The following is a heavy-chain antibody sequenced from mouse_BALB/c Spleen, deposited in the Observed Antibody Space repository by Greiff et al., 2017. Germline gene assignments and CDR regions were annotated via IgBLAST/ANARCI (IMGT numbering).Heavy chain of an antibody. CDR1: GYAFSSYW. V-gene: IGHV1-80*01. J-gene: IGHJ3*01. D-gene: IGHD1-2*01. CDR3: ARGTTATWAY. CDR2: IYPGDGDT. Sequence: VQLQQSGAELVRPGSSVKISCKASGYAFSSYWMNWVKQRPGQGLEWIGQIYPGDGDTNYNGKFKGKATLTADKSSSTAYMQLSSLTSEDSAVYFCARGTTATWAYWGQGTLVTVSA.